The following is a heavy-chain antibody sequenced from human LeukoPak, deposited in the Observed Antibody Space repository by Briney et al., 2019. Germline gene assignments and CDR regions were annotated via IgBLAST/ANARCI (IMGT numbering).Heavy chain of an antibody. CDR2: IIPIFGTA. CDR3: ARFRSCSGGSCRGGEFFDP. Sequence: SVKVSCKASGGTFSSYAISWVRQAPGQGLEWMGGIIPIFGTANYAQKFQGRVTITADKSTSTAYMELSSLRSEDTAVYYCARFRSCSGGSCRGGEFFDPWGQGTLVTVSS. J-gene: IGHJ5*02. D-gene: IGHD2-15*01. CDR1: GGTFSSYA. V-gene: IGHV1-69*06.